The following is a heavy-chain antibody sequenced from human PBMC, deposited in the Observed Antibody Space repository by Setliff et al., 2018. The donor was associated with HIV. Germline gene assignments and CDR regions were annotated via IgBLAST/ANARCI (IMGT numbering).Heavy chain of an antibody. CDR2: INPSGGST. CDR3: ARAGVVVAATSYYYGMDV. Sequence: ASVKVSCKASGYTFTSYYMHWVRQAPGRGLEWMGIINPSGGSTSYAQKFQGRVTMTRDTSTSTVYMELSSLRSEDTAVYYCARAGVVVAATSYYYGMDVWGQGTTVTVSS. CDR1: GYTFTSYY. D-gene: IGHD2-15*01. V-gene: IGHV1-46*01. J-gene: IGHJ6*02.